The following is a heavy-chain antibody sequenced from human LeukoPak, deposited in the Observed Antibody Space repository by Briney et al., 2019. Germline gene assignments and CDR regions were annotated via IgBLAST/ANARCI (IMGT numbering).Heavy chain of an antibody. CDR1: GYTFTGYY. CDR3: ARVSCSGGSCYSLYYFYGMDV. Sequence: ASVKVSCKASGYTFTGYYMHWVRQAPGQGLEWMGWINPNSGGTNYAQKFQGRVTMTTDTSTSTAYMELRSLRSDDTAVYYCARVSCSGGSCYSLYYFYGMDVWGQGTTVTVS. J-gene: IGHJ6*02. V-gene: IGHV1-2*02. D-gene: IGHD2-15*01. CDR2: INPNSGGT.